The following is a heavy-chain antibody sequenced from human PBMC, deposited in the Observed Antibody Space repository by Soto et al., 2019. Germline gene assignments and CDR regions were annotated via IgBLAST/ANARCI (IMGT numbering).Heavy chain of an antibody. CDR3: ARDFPLRGAAAGTWFYYYGMDV. J-gene: IGHJ6*02. CDR1: GYTFTSYA. Sequence: ASVKVSCKGSGYTFTSYAMHWVRQAPGQRLEWMGWINAGNGNTKYSQKFQGRVTITRDTSASTAYMELSSLRSEDTAVYYCARDFPLRGAAAGTWFYYYGMDVWGQGTTVTVSS. CDR2: INAGNGNT. D-gene: IGHD6-13*01. V-gene: IGHV1-3*01.